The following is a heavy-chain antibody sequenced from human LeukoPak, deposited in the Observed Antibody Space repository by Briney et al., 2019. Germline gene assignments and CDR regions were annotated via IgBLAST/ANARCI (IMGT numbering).Heavy chain of an antibody. CDR3: ARNPVVPAATYYYYGMDV. CDR2: ISAYNGNT. CDR1: GYTFTSYY. D-gene: IGHD2-2*01. V-gene: IGHV1-18*04. Sequence: GASVKVSCKASGYTFTSYYMHWVRQAPGQGLEWMGWISAYNGNTNYAQKLQGRVTMTTDTSTSTAYMELRSLRSDDTAVYYCARNPVVPAATYYYYGMDVWGQGTTVTVSS. J-gene: IGHJ6*02.